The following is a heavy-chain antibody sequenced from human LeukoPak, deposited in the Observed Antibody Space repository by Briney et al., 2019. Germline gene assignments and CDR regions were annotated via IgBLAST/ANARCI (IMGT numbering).Heavy chain of an antibody. J-gene: IGHJ4*02. CDR1: GFTFDDYA. D-gene: IGHD3-22*01. Sequence: GGSLRLSCAASGFTFDDYAMHWVRQAPGKGLEWVSGISWNSGSIGYADSVKGRFTISRDNAKNSLYLQMNSLRAEDTALYYCAKGLRYYYDSSGYCYWGQGTLVTVSS. CDR3: AKGLRYYYDSSGYCY. CDR2: ISWNSGSI. V-gene: IGHV3-9*01.